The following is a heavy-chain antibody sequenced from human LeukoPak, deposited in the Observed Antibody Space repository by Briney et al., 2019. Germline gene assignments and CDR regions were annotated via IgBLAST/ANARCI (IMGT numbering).Heavy chain of an antibody. CDR1: GYTFAAHH. J-gene: IGHJ4*02. Sequence: ASVNVSSKASGYTFAAHHIHWVRQAPGQGLEWMGWILPDGRDTKYSQKFQDRMTLTTDTSTNTAYMELSRLKPDDTAVYYCSGRYGPGPVWGQGTLISASP. V-gene: IGHV1-2*02. D-gene: IGHD3-10*01. CDR3: SGRYGPGPV. CDR2: ILPDGRDT.